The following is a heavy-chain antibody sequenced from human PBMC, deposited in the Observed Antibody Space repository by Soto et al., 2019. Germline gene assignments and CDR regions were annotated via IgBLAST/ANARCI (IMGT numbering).Heavy chain of an antibody. CDR2: ISYDGSNK. CDR1: GFTFSSYG. D-gene: IGHD3-10*01. J-gene: IGHJ4*02. CDR3: AKESGSWFGERYFDY. Sequence: GGSLRLSCAASGFTFSSYGMHWVRQAPGKGLEWVAVISYDGSNKYYADSVKGRFTISRDNSKNTLYLQMNSLRAEDTAVYYCAKESGSWFGERYFDYWGQGTLVTVSS. V-gene: IGHV3-30*18.